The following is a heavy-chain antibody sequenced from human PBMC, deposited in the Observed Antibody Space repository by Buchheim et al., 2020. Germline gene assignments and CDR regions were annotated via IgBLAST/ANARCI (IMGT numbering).Heavy chain of an antibody. CDR3: ARDVSGSYDI. D-gene: IGHD1-26*01. V-gene: IGHV1-18*01. J-gene: IGHJ4*02. Sequence: QVQLVQSGAELKKPGASVKVSCKASGYSFTTYGIAWVRQAPGQGLEWMGYISPYNGATTYACKLQGRVTMTADTSPPTPYLELTSLTSDDTAVYYCARDVSGSYDIWGQGTL. CDR1: GYSFTTYG. CDR2: ISPYNGAT.